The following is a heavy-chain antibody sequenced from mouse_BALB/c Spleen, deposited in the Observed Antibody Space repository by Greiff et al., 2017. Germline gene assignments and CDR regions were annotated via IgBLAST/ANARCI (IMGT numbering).Heavy chain of an antibody. CDR1: GFNIKDTY. V-gene: IGHV14-3*02. J-gene: IGHJ2*01. CDR3: ARGGYYGSSYGFDY. CDR2: IDPANGNT. Sequence: VQLQQSGAELVKPGASVKLSCTASGFNIKDTYMHWVKQRPEQGLEWIGRIDPANGNTKYDPKFQGKATITADTSSNTAYLQLSSLTSEDTAVYYCARGGYYGSSYGFDYWGQGTTLTVSS. D-gene: IGHD1-1*01.